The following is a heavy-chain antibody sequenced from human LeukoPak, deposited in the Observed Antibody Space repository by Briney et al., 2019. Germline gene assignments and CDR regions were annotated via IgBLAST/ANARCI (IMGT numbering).Heavy chain of an antibody. D-gene: IGHD1-26*01. CDR1: GFTFSTYG. CDR3: ARDPTSSWETAFDI. V-gene: IGHV3-30*02. CDR2: IHFDGRYI. Sequence: HAGGSLRLSCAASGFTFSTYGMHWVRQAPGKGLEWVAFIHFDGRYIYYADSVKGRFTISRDNSKTTLYLQMNSLRAEETAMYYCARDPTSSWETAFDIWGQGTMVTVSS. J-gene: IGHJ3*02.